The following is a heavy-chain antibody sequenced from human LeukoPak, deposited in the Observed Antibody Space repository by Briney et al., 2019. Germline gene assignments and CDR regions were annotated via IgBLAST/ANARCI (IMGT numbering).Heavy chain of an antibody. V-gene: IGHV3-74*01. CDR1: GFTFSSYW. D-gene: IGHD5-18*01. CDR2: INGNGSST. J-gene: IGHJ4*02. CDR3: ARADFEGYSYDY. Sequence: GGSLRLSCAASGFTFSSYWMHWVRQAPGKGLVWVSRINGNGSSTSYADSVKGRFTISRDNPKNTLYLQMNSLRAEDTAVYYCARADFEGYSYDYWGQGTLVSVPS.